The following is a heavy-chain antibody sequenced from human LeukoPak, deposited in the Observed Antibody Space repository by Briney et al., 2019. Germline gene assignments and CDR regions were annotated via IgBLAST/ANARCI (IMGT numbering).Heavy chain of an antibody. CDR1: GFTFSSYW. CDR2: IRSDGST. J-gene: IGHJ3*02. CDR3: ARAGDYGSGSCAFDM. D-gene: IGHD3-10*01. Sequence: GGSLRLSCAASGFTFSSYWMHWVRQAPGKGLVWVSRIRSDGSTTYADSVKGRFTISRDSAKNTLYLQMNSLRAEDTAVYYCARAGDYGSGSCAFDMWGQGTMVTVSS. V-gene: IGHV3-74*01.